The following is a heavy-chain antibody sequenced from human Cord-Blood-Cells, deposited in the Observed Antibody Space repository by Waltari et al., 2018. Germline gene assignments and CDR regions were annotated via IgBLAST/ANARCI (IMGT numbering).Heavy chain of an antibody. CDR3: ARAATVTTFWFDP. J-gene: IGHJ5*02. CDR2: MNPNSGHT. CDR1: GYTFTSYD. V-gene: IGHV1-8*01. Sequence: QVQLVQSGAEVKKPGASVKVSCKASGYTFTSYDINWVRQATGQGLEWMGWMNPNSGHTGYAQKSQGRVTMTRNTSKGTADMELSSLRSEDTAGYYWARAATVTTFWFDPWGQGTLVTVSS. D-gene: IGHD4-17*01.